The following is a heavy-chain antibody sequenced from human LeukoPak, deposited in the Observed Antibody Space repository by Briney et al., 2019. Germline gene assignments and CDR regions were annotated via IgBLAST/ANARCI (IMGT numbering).Heavy chain of an antibody. CDR2: INWNGGST. CDR3: ARVPAGTDYYYYMDV. D-gene: IGHD6-13*01. V-gene: IGHV3-20*04. CDR1: GFTFSSYA. J-gene: IGHJ6*03. Sequence: GGSLRLSCAASGFTFSSYAMSWVRQAPGKGLEWVSGINWNGGSTGYADSVKGRFTISRDNDLQMNSLRAEDTALYYCARVPAGTDYYYYMDVWGKGTTVTVSS.